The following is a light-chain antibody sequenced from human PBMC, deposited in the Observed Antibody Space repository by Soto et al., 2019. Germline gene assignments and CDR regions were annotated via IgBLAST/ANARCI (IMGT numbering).Light chain of an antibody. Sequence: AIRMTQSPSSLSASTGDRVTITFRASQGISSYLAWYQQKPGKAPKLLIYAASTLQSGVPSRFSGSGSGTDFTLTTSCLQSEEFATYYCQQYYSYPLTFGQGTKVDI. CDR3: QQYYSYPLT. CDR2: AAS. J-gene: IGKJ1*01. CDR1: QGISSY. V-gene: IGKV1-8*01.